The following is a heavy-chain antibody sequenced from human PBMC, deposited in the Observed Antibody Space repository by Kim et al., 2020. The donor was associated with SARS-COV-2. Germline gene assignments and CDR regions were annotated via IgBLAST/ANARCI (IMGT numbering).Heavy chain of an antibody. CDR3: ARDLDGYKDY. J-gene: IGHJ4*02. CDR2: NT. D-gene: IGHD5-12*01. V-gene: IGHV4-31*02. Sequence: NTHYNPSLKDRVTISVETSKTQFSLKLSSVTAADTAVYYCARDLDGYKDYWGQGTLVTVSS.